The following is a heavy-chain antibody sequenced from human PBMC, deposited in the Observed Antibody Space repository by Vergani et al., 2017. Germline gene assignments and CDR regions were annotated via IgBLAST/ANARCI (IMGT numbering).Heavy chain of an antibody. CDR3: TTDLVSSYGRIDI. V-gene: IGHV3-23*01. D-gene: IGHD5-18*01. Sequence: EVQLLESGGGLVQPGGSLRLSCAASGFTFSSYAMSWVRQAPGKGLEWVSAISGSGGSTYYADSVKGRFTISRDNSKNTLYLQMNSLRAEDTAVYYCTTDLVSSYGRIDIWGQGTMVTVSS. CDR1: GFTFSSYA. CDR2: ISGSGGST. J-gene: IGHJ3*02.